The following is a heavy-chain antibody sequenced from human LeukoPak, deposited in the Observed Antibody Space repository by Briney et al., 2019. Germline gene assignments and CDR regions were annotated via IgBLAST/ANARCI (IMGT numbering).Heavy chain of an antibody. V-gene: IGHV3-74*01. CDR3: ARAPTYCSGGSCYSGTRNWFDP. Sequence: PGGSLRLSCAASGFTFSSYWMHWVRQAPGKGLVWVSRINSDGSSTSYADSVKGRFTISRDNAKNTLYLQMNSLRAEDTAVYYCARAPTYCSGGSCYSGTRNWFDPWGQGTLVTVSS. D-gene: IGHD2-15*01. CDR2: INSDGSST. CDR1: GFTFSSYW. J-gene: IGHJ5*02.